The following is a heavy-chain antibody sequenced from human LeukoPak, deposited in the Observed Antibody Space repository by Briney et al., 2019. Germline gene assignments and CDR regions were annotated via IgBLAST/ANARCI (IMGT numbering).Heavy chain of an antibody. CDR3: ARDVRPDY. V-gene: IGHV3-7*04. CDR1: GFTFSSYW. J-gene: IGHJ4*02. Sequence: PGGSLRLSCAASGFTFSSYWMSWVRQAPGERLEWVANIKQDGTEKYYMDSVKGRFSISRDNAKNSLYLQMNALRAEDTAVYYCARDVRPDYWGQGTLVTVST. CDR2: IKQDGTEK. D-gene: IGHD6-6*01.